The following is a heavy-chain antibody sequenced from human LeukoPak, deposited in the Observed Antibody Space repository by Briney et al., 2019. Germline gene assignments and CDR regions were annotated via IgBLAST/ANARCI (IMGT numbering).Heavy chain of an antibody. CDR2: MSPNSGDT. V-gene: IGHV1-8*01. CDR1: GYTFISYD. Sequence: GASVRVSCTASGYTFISYDINWARQATGQGLEWMGWMSPNSGDTGYAQQFQGRVTMTRDTSIGTAYMELRSLRSEDTAVYYCARDHIGGSYSYWYFDLWGRGTLVTVSS. J-gene: IGHJ2*01. D-gene: IGHD1-26*01. CDR3: ARDHIGGSYSYWYFDL.